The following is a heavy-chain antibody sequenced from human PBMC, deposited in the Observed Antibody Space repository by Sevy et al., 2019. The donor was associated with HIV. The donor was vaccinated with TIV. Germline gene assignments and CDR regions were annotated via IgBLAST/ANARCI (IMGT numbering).Heavy chain of an antibody. J-gene: IGHJ4*02. D-gene: IGHD6-19*01. CDR2: IWYDGSSK. V-gene: IGHV3-33*01. CDR1: GFTFRSYG. CDR3: ASLHADGSGWHYFDY. Sequence: GGSLRLSCAASGFTFRSYGMHWVRQAPGKGLEWVAVIWYDGSSKYYADSVKGRFTISRDNSKNTLYLQMNSLRAEDTAVYYCASLHADGSGWHYFDYWGQGALVTVSS.